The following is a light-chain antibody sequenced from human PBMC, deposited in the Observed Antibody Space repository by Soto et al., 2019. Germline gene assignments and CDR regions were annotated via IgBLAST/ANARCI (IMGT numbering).Light chain of an antibody. CDR2: EAS. V-gene: IGKV3-11*01. CDR1: QSVSSY. Sequence: EIVLTQSPATLSLSPGDRVTLSCRASQSVSSYLTWYQQKPGQAPRLLIYEASKRAPGIPARFSGSGSGTDFTLTISSLETEDFAVYFCQQYSRWPRETFGPGTKVDIE. CDR3: QQYSRWPRET. J-gene: IGKJ3*01.